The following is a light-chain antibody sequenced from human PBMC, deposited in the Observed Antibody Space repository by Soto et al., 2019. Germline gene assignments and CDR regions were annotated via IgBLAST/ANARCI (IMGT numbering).Light chain of an antibody. CDR2: EVS. CDR1: SSYVGGYKY. V-gene: IGLV2-8*01. J-gene: IGLJ3*02. CDR3: SSYAGRNNWV. Sequence: QSALTQPPSASGSPGQSVTISCTGTSSYVGGYKYVSWYQQHPGKAPKLMIYEVSKRPSGVPDRFSGSKSGNTASLTVSGLQAEDEADYYCSSYAGRNNWVFGGGTKLTVL.